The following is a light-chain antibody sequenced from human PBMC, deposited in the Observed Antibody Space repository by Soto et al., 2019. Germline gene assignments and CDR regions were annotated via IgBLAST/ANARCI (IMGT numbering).Light chain of an antibody. CDR2: AAF. CDR3: QQSYSTPPWT. V-gene: IGKV1-39*01. Sequence: DIQMTQSPSSLSASVGDRVTITCPASQSISNYLNWYQQKPGKAPKLLIYAAFSLQSGVPSRFSGSGSGTDFTLTISSLQPEDFATYYCQQSYSTPPWTFGQGTNVEIK. J-gene: IGKJ1*01. CDR1: QSISNY.